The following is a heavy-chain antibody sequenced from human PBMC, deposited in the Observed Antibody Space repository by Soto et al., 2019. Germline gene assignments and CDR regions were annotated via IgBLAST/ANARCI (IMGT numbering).Heavy chain of an antibody. CDR3: ARKGYELLKFDY. CDR2: VYHSGST. D-gene: IGHD1-7*01. Sequence: QVQLQESGPGLVKPSGTLSLTCAVSGGSIGSSNWWSWVRQPPGKGLEWIGEVYHSGSTNYNPSLKSRVPISVAKSKNQFSLKMSFVTAADTAVYYCARKGYELLKFDYWGQGILVTVSS. CDR1: GGSIGSSNW. J-gene: IGHJ4*02. V-gene: IGHV4-4*02.